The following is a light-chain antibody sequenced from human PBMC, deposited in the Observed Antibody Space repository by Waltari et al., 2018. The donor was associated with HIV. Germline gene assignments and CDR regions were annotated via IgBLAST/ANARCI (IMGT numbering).Light chain of an antibody. J-gene: IGLJ3*02. Sequence: QSVLTQPPSASGTPGQRVPIPFSGSRSHIGSNTVNWYQQLPGTAPKLLIYRNNQRPSGVPDRFSGSKSGTSASLAISGLQSEDEADYYCAAWDDSLNGPVFGGGTKLTVL. CDR3: AAWDDSLNGPV. V-gene: IGLV1-44*01. CDR1: RSHIGSNT. CDR2: RNN.